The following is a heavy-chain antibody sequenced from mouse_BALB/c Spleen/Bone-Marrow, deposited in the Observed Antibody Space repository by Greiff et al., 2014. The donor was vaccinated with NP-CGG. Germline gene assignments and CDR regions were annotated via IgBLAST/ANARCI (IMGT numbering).Heavy chain of an antibody. CDR1: GFNIKDTY. J-gene: IGHJ2*01. Sequence: DVQLVESGAELVKPGAPVKLSCTASGFNIKDTYMHWVKQRPEQGLEWIGRIDPANGNTKYDPKFQGKATITADTSSNTAYLQVSSLTSEDTAVYYCARYYYGSSYFDYWGQGTTLTVPS. V-gene: IGHV14-3*02. D-gene: IGHD1-1*01. CDR3: ARYYYGSSYFDY. CDR2: IDPANGNT.